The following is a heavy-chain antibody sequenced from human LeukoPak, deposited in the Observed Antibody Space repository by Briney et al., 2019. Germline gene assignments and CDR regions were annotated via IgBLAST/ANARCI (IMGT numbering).Heavy chain of an antibody. D-gene: IGHD6-19*01. V-gene: IGHV3-73*01. Sequence: TGGSLRLSCAASGFTFSDSLIHWVRQASGKGLEWVGRIRGKTNTYATSYAASVEGRFTISRDDSKNTAYLQMGSLKTEDTAVYYCTRGSDTDYYYGMDVWGQGTTVTVSS. CDR3: TRGSDTDYYYGMDV. J-gene: IGHJ6*02. CDR1: GFTFSDSL. CDR2: IRGKTNTYAT.